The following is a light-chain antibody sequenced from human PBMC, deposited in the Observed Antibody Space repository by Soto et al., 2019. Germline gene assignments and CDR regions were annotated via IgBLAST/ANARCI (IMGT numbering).Light chain of an antibody. CDR1: QSVSSSY. CDR3: QQYGSSPQT. V-gene: IGKV3-20*01. Sequence: EIVLTQSPGTLSLSPGERATLSCRASQSVSSSYLAWYQQKPGQAPRLLIYGSSSRATGIPDRFSGSGSGTDFTLTISRVQREDFAVYYCQQYGSSPQTFGQGTRVAIK. J-gene: IGKJ5*01. CDR2: GSS.